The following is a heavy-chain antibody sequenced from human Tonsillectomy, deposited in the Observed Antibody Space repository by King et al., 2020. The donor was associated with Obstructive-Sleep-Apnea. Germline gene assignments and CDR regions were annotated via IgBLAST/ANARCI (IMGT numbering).Heavy chain of an antibody. CDR2: INPNSGGT. Sequence: QLVQSGTEVKKPGASVKVSCKASGYTFTDYYMHWVRQAPGQGLEWMGWINPNSGGTHYAQKFQGWFTMTRDTSVTTAYMELSRLTSDDTAVYYCARELGGRWSEKGLDVWGQGTKVTVSS. D-gene: IGHD2-15*01. V-gene: IGHV1-2*04. CDR1: GYTFTDYY. J-gene: IGHJ6*02. CDR3: ARELGGRWSEKGLDV.